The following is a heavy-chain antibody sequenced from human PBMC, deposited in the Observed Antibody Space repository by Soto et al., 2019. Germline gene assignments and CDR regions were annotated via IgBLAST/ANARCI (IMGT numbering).Heavy chain of an antibody. D-gene: IGHD3-10*01. CDR2: INPNSGGT. Sequence: ASVKVSCKASGYTFNGYYMHWVRQAPGQGLEWMGWINPNSGGTNYAQKFQGWVTMTRDTSISTAYMELSRLRSDDTAVYYCARGLAMVRGVIAWFDPWGQGTLVNVSS. CDR3: ARGLAMVRGVIAWFDP. V-gene: IGHV1-2*04. CDR1: GYTFNGYY. J-gene: IGHJ5*02.